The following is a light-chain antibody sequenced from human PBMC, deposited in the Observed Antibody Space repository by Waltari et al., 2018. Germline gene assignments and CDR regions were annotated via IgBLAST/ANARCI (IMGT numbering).Light chain of an antibody. Sequence: QSALTQPASVSGSPGQSITISCPGTTSDVGGYNYASWYQQHPGKAPKLMIYDVNKRPSGVSNRFSGSKSGNTASLTISGLQAEDEADYYCNSFTSGGTYVFGTGTKVTVL. CDR3: NSFTSGGTYV. CDR1: TSDVGGYNY. CDR2: DVN. J-gene: IGLJ1*01. V-gene: IGLV2-14*03.